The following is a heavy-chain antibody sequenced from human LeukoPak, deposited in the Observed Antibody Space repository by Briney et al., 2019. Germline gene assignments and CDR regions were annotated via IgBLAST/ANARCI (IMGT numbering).Heavy chain of an antibody. CDR2: TGASGGNT. J-gene: IGHJ4*02. D-gene: IGHD5-24*01. CDR3: AKDRIKDGYNDY. Sequence: PGGSLRLSCATSGFTFSNYAMSWVRQAPGKGLEWVSATGASGGNTYYADSVKGRFTISRDNSKNMLYLQMNSLRAEDTAVYYCAKDRIKDGYNDYWGQGILVTVSS. CDR1: GFTFSNYA. V-gene: IGHV3-23*01.